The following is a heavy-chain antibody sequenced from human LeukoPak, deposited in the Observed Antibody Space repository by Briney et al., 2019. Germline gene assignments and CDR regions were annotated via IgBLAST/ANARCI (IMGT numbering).Heavy chain of an antibody. CDR3: AFPVREPDY. V-gene: IGHV3-11*04. D-gene: IGHD3-10*01. J-gene: IGHJ4*02. CDR2: ISGSGSTT. CDR1: GFSFSDYY. Sequence: GGSLRLSCAASGFSFSDYYMSWIRQAPGKGLEWVSFISGSGSTTYADSVKGRFTISRDNAKNSLYLEMNSLRSEDTAVYYCAFPVREPDYWGQGALSPSPQ.